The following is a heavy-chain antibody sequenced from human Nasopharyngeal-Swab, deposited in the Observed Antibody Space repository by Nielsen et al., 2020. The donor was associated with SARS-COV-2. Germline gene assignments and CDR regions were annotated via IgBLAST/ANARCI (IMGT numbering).Heavy chain of an antibody. CDR1: GLNLSSNA. Sequence: GGSLRLSCVVSGLNLSSNAIHWVRQAPGKGLEWVAVILHDGTNKYYADSVKGRFTISRDNSKNTLYLQMNNLSPEDTALYYCAGDPSTGSRSWHLDYWGQGTQVTVSS. CDR2: ILHDGTNK. V-gene: IGHV3-30-3*01. J-gene: IGHJ4*02. D-gene: IGHD6-13*01. CDR3: AGDPSTGSRSWHLDY.